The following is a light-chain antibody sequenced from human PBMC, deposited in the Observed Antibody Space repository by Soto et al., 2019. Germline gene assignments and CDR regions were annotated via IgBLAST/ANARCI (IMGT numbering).Light chain of an antibody. Sequence: DIQMTQSPSSLSASVGDRVTITCRASQSIRSYLNWYQQKPGKATNLLIYDASNLQSGVPSRFSGGGSGTDFTLTISSLQPEDFATYYCHQSYGTLYTFGQGTKLEIK. V-gene: IGKV1-39*01. CDR1: QSIRSY. CDR2: DAS. J-gene: IGKJ2*01. CDR3: HQSYGTLYT.